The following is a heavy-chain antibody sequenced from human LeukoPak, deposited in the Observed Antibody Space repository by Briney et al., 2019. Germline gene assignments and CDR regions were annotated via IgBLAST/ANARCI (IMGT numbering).Heavy chain of an antibody. CDR3: ARASEYSFSDY. Sequence: PSQTLSLTCTVSGDSISSGSYYLSWIRQPAGKGLEWIGRIYTSGSTNYNPSPKSRVTISVDTSKNQFSLKLSSVTAADTAVYYCARASEYSFSDYWGQGTLVTVSS. V-gene: IGHV4-61*02. CDR1: GDSISSGSYY. CDR2: IYTSGST. J-gene: IGHJ4*02. D-gene: IGHD5-18*01.